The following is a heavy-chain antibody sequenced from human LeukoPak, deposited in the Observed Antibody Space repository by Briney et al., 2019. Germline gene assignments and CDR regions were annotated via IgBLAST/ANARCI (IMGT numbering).Heavy chain of an antibody. V-gene: IGHV1-18*01. CDR2: ISGNNDNP. CDR1: GYTFTSYG. D-gene: IGHD2-2*01. J-gene: IGHJ4*02. CDR3: ARDGTSTDDY. Sequence: APVKVSCKASGYTFTSYGISWVRQAPGQGLEWMGWISGNNDNPNYGQNFQGRFTVTSDSSTSTAYMELRNLRSDDTAVYYCARDGTSTDDYWGQGTLVTVSS.